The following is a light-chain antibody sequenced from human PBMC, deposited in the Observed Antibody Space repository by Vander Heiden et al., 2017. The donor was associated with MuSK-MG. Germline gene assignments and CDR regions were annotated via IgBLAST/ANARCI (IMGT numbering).Light chain of an antibody. CDR3: QQYESNALT. CDR2: AAS. Sequence: DIPMTHSPSSRSAAVGDRVTITCRASQSISSYLNWYQQKPGKAPKLLIYAASSLESGVPSRFSGSGSGTDFTLTISRLQPEDFATYYCQQYESNALTFGGRTKVEIK. CDR1: QSISSY. J-gene: IGKJ4*01. V-gene: IGKV1-39*01.